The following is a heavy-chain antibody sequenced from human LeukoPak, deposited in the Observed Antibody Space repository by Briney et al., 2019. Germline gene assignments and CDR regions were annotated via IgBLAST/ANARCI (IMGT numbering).Heavy chain of an antibody. Sequence: PGGSLRLSCVASGFIFSTQGMHWVRQAPGKGLGWVAVAYDDRGNQYYADSVKGRFTISRDNSKNTLYVEMNSLRTEDTAVYYCATGSRYYYDDWGQGTPVTVSS. CDR2: AYDDRGNQ. J-gene: IGHJ4*02. V-gene: IGHV3-33*03. D-gene: IGHD3-22*01. CDR3: ATGSRYYYDD. CDR1: GFIFSTQG.